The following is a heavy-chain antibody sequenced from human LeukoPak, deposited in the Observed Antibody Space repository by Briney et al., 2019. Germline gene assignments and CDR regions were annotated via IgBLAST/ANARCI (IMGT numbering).Heavy chain of an antibody. D-gene: IGHD2-15*01. V-gene: IGHV1-69*04. J-gene: IGHJ4*02. CDR1: GGTFSSYA. Sequence: ASVKVSCKASGGTFSSYAISWVRQAPGQGLEWMGRIIPILGIANYAQKFQGRVTITADKSTSTAYMELSGLRSEDTAVYYCARGGSGPFDYWGQGTLVTVSS. CDR3: ARGGSGPFDY. CDR2: IIPILGIA.